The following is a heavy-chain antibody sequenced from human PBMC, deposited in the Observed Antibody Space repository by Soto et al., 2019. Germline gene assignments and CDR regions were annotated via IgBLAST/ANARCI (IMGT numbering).Heavy chain of an antibody. D-gene: IGHD6-19*01. CDR1: GFTFSSGA. CDR2: ISGNGSST. Sequence: VQLLESGGGLVQPGGSLRLSCAASGFTFSSGAMNWVRQAPGKGLEWVSTISGNGSSTYYADSVKGRFTISRDNSKNTLYLQMNSLRAEDTAVYYCAKEDSSGWYDDYWGQGTLVTVSS. J-gene: IGHJ4*02. V-gene: IGHV3-23*01. CDR3: AKEDSSGWYDDY.